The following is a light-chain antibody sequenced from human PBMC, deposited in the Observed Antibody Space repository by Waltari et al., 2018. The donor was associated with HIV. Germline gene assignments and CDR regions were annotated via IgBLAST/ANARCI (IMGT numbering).Light chain of an antibody. J-gene: IGLJ2*01. CDR1: RTNIGSNF. CDR2: KTN. V-gene: IGLV1-47*01. Sequence: QSVLTQPPSASGTPGQRVTISGSGCRTNIGSNFFYWYHQLPGTATKLLISKTNQRPSGVPDRFAGSKSGSSASLTISGLRSEDEAVYYCASWDDILSSVIFGGGPKVTVL. CDR3: ASWDDILSSVI.